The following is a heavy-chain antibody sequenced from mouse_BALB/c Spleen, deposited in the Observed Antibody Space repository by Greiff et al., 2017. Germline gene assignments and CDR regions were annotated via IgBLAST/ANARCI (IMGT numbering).Heavy chain of an antibody. CDR1: GYSITSDYA. CDR3: ARKGLLRAWFAY. J-gene: IGHJ3*01. CDR2: MSYSGST. D-gene: IGHD1-1*01. Sequence: EVQGVESGPGLVKPSQSLSLTCTVTGYSITSDYAWNWIRQSPGNKLEWMGYMSYSGSTSYNPSLKSRITITRDTSKNQFYLQLSSVTTEDTATYYCARKGLLRAWFAYWGQGTLVTVSA. V-gene: IGHV3-2*02.